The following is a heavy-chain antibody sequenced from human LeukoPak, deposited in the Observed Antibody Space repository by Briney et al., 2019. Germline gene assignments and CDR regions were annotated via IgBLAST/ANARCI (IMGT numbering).Heavy chain of an antibody. CDR3: TTRPNYSSY. V-gene: IGHV3-15*01. Sequence: PGGSLRLSSAASGFTFSNAWMSWVRQAPGKGLEWVGRIKSKTDDGTTDYAAPVKGRFTISRDDSKNTLYLQMNSPKTEDTAVYYCTTRPNYSSYWGQGTLVTVSS. CDR2: IKSKTDDGTT. D-gene: IGHD1-7*01. J-gene: IGHJ4*02. CDR1: GFTFSNAW.